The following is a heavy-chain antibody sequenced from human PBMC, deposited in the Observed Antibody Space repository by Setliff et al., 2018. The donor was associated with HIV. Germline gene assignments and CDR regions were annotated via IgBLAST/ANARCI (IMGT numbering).Heavy chain of an antibody. Sequence: PSETLSLTCTVSGGSISSSSYYWGWIRQPPGKGLEWIGSIYYSGSTYYDPSLKSRVTISVDTSKNQFSLKLSSVTAADTAVYYCARRLVRGVYFAFGFDPWGQGTPVTVSS. CDR1: GGSISSSSYY. J-gene: IGHJ5*02. CDR3: ARRLVRGVYFAFGFDP. CDR2: IYYSGST. V-gene: IGHV4-39*01. D-gene: IGHD3-10*01.